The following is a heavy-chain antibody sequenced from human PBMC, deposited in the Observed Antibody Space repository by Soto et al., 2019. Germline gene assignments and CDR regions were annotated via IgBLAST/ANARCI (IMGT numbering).Heavy chain of an antibody. V-gene: IGHV3-66*01. CDR1: GFTVSGNY. CDR2: IYSGGSP. J-gene: IGHJ3*02. D-gene: IGHD7-27*01. Sequence: EVQLVESGGGLVQPGGSLRLSCAASGFTVSGNYMSWVRQAPGKGLEWVSVIYSGGSPYYADSVKGRFTMSRDNSKNTLYLQLNSLRDEDTAVYYCARGRTGASAFDIWGHGTMVTVSS. CDR3: ARGRTGASAFDI.